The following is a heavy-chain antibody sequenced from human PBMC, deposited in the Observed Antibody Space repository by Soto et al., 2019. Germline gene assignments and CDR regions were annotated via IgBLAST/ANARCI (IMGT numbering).Heavy chain of an antibody. V-gene: IGHV1-69*13. CDR3: ARRDKQWLASYYYYGMDV. J-gene: IGHJ6*02. Sequence: ASVKVSCKASGGTFSSYAISWVRQAPGQGLEWMGGIIPIFGTANYAQKFQGRVTITADESTSTAYMELSSLRSEDTAVYYCARRDKQWLASYYYYGMDVWGQGTTVTVSS. D-gene: IGHD6-19*01. CDR1: GGTFSSYA. CDR2: IIPIFGTA.